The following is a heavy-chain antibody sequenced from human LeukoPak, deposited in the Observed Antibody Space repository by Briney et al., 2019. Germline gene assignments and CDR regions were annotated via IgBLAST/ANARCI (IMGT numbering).Heavy chain of an antibody. CDR2: IWYDGGRK. CDR3: ARDLGNVGYFLDY. J-gene: IGHJ4*02. D-gene: IGHD3-22*01. CDR1: GFTFSSYG. Sequence: GGSLRLSCAASGFTFSSYGMHWVRQAPGKGLEWVAVIWYDGGRKYYAESVEGRFTISRDSPKNTLYLQMNSLRAEDTAVYYCARDLGNVGYFLDYRGQGTLVTVSS. V-gene: IGHV3-33*01.